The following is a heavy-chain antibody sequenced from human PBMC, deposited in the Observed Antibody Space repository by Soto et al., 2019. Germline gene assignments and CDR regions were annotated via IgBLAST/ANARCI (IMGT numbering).Heavy chain of an antibody. CDR1: GFSFTNYY. CDR2: ISAYNGNT. Sequence: ASVKVSCKASGFSFTNYYIHWVRQAPGQGLEWMGWISAYNGNTNYAQKLQGRVTMTTDTSTSTAYMELRSLRSDDTAVYYCARVFMSFDAFDTWGQGTMVTVSS. CDR3: ARVFMSFDAFDT. J-gene: IGHJ3*02. V-gene: IGHV1-18*04. D-gene: IGHD2-21*01.